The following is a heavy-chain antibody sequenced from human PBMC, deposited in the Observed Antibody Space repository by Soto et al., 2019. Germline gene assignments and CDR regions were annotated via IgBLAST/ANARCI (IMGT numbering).Heavy chain of an antibody. D-gene: IGHD4-17*01. V-gene: IGHV5-51*01. CDR2: IYPGDSDT. CDR1: GYSFTSYW. J-gene: IGHJ6*02. Sequence: GESLKISCKGSGYSFTSYWIGWVRQMPGKGLEWMGIIYPGDSDTRYSPSFQGQFTISADKSISTAYLQWSSLKASDTAMYYCARRRHTGYYYYYYGLDVWGQGTTVTVSS. CDR3: ARRRHTGYYYYYYGLDV.